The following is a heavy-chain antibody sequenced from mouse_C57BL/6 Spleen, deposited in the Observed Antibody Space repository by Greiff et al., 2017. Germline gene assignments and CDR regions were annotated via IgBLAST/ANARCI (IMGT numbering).Heavy chain of an antibody. D-gene: IGHD2-3*01. CDR2: ISYDGSN. CDR3: ARARLYDGYFFDY. V-gene: IGHV3-6*01. Sequence: EVKLLESGPGLVKPSQSLSLTCSVTGYSITSGYYWNWIRQFPGNKLEWMGYISYDGSNNYNPSLKNRISITRDTSKNQFFLKLNSVTTEDTATYYCARARLYDGYFFDYWGQGTTLTVSS. J-gene: IGHJ2*01. CDR1: GYSITSGYY.